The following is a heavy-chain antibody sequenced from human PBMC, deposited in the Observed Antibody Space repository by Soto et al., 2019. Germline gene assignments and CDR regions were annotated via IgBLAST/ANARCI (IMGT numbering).Heavy chain of an antibody. D-gene: IGHD3-3*01. Sequence: PSETLSLTCAVYGGSFSGYYWSWIRQPPGKGLEWIGEINHSGSTNYNPSLKSRVTISVDTSKNQFSLKLSSVTAADTAVYYCARSNYDFWSGYYRPFDPWGQGTLVTVSS. CDR2: INHSGST. J-gene: IGHJ5*02. CDR3: ARSNYDFWSGYYRPFDP. CDR1: GGSFSGYY. V-gene: IGHV4-34*01.